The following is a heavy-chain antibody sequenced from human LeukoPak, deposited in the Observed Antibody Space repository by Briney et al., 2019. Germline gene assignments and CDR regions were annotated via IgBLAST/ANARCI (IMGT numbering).Heavy chain of an antibody. CDR3: ARRARGATRPYWFDP. J-gene: IGHJ5*02. CDR1: GGSFSGYY. CDR2: INHSGST. V-gene: IGHV4-34*01. Sequence: SETLSLTCAVYGGSFSGYYWSWIRQPPGKGLEWIGEINHSGSTNYNPSLKGRVTISVDTSKNQFSLKLSSVTAADTAVYYCARRARGATRPYWFDPWGQGTLVTVSS. D-gene: IGHD6-6*01.